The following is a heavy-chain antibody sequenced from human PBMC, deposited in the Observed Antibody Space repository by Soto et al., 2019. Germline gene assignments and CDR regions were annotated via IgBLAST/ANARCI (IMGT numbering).Heavy chain of an antibody. CDR2: ISSSGSTI. CDR1: GFTFSSYE. D-gene: IGHD2-21*02. CDR3: AREVEGDSEYYYYYGMDV. V-gene: IGHV3-48*03. Sequence: EVQLVESGGGLVQPGGSLRLSCAASGFTFSSYEMNWVRQAPGKGLEWVSYISSSGSTIYYADSVKGRFTISRDNAKTSLYLEMNSLRAEDTAVYYCAREVEGDSEYYYYYGMDVWGQGTTVTVSS. J-gene: IGHJ6*02.